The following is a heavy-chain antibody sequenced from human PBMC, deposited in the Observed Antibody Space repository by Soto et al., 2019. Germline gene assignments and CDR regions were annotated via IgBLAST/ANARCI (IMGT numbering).Heavy chain of an antibody. CDR3: AKYYSNYGYYYYGMDV. J-gene: IGHJ6*02. CDR2: ISGSGGST. D-gene: IGHD4-4*01. Sequence: PGGSLRLSCAASGFTFSSYSMSWVRQAPGKGLGWVSAISGSGGSTYYADSVKGRFTISRDNSKNTLYVQMNSLRAEDTAVYYCAKYYSNYGYYYYGMDVWGQGTTVTVSS. CDR1: GFTFSSYS. V-gene: IGHV3-23*01.